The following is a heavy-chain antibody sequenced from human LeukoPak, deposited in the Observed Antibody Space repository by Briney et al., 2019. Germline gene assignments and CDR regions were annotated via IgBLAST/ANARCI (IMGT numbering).Heavy chain of an antibody. CDR3: ARDFYCTNGVCYRDDAFDI. CDR2: IKQDGSEK. D-gene: IGHD2-8*01. CDR1: GFSFSSYE. J-gene: IGHJ3*02. Sequence: GGSLRLSCAASGFSFSSYEMNWVRQAPGKGLEWVANIKQDGSEKYYVDSVKGRFTISRDNAKNSLYLQMNSLRAEDTAVYYCARDFYCTNGVCYRDDAFDIWGQGTMVTVSS. V-gene: IGHV3-7*01.